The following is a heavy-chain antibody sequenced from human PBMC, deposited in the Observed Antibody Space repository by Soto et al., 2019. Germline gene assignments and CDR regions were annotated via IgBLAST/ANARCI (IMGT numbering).Heavy chain of an antibody. J-gene: IGHJ5*02. CDR2: IIPIFGTA. Sequence: GASVKVSCKASGDTFSSYAISWVRQAPGQGLEWMGRIIPIFGTANYAQKFQGRVTITADESTSTAYMELSSLRSEDTAVYYCARPYSGSYHNWFDPWGQGTLVTVSS. CDR3: ARPYSGSYHNWFDP. V-gene: IGHV1-69*13. D-gene: IGHD1-26*01. CDR1: GDTFSSYA.